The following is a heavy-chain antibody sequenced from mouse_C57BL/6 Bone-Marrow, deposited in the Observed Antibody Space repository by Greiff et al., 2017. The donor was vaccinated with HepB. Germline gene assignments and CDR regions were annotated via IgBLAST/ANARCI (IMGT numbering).Heavy chain of an antibody. V-gene: IGHV3-6*01. CDR3: AREGLLRRWFAY. J-gene: IGHJ3*01. D-gene: IGHD1-2*01. Sequence: ESGPGLVKPSQSLSLTCSVTGYSITSGYYWNWIRQFPGNKLEWMGYISYDGSNNYNPSLKNRISITRDTSKNQFFLKLNSVTTEDTATYYCAREGLLRRWFAYWGQGTLVTVSA. CDR1: GYSITSGYY. CDR2: ISYDGSN.